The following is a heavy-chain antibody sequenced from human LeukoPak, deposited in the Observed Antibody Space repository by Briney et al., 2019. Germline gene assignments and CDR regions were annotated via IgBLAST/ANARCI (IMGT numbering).Heavy chain of an antibody. CDR2: MNPNSGNT. Sequence: GSVQVSCKASGDTFTNYDINWVRQATGQGLEWMGWMNPNSGNTNYAQKFQGRVTMTRNTSISTAYMELSSLRSEDSAVYYCARNGQQVRYFQHWGQGTLVTVSS. CDR1: GDTFTNYD. J-gene: IGHJ1*01. CDR3: ARNGQQVRYFQH. V-gene: IGHV1-8*01. D-gene: IGHD6-13*01.